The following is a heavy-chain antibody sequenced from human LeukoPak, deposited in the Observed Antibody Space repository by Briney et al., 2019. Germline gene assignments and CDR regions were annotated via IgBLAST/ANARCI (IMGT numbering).Heavy chain of an antibody. CDR2: IYYSGST. Sequence: SETLSLTCTVSGGSISSSSYYWGWIRQPPGKGLEWIESIYYSGSTYYNPSLKSRVTISVDTSKNQFSLKLSSVTAADTAVYYCARHTSAIFGVGLDFDYWGQGTLVTVSS. CDR1: GGSISSSSYY. V-gene: IGHV4-39*01. CDR3: ARHTSAIFGVGLDFDY. J-gene: IGHJ4*02. D-gene: IGHD3-3*01.